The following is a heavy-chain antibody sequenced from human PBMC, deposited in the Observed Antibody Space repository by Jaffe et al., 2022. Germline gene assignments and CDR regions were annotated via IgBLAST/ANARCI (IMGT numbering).Heavy chain of an antibody. CDR1: GFTFDDYA. V-gene: IGHV3-43D*04. CDR2: ISWDGGST. J-gene: IGHJ4*02. D-gene: IGHD3-10*01. CDR3: AKDMRSGSYYNMGQYYFDY. Sequence: EVQLVESGGVVVQPGGSLRLSCAASGFTFDDYAMHWVRQAPGKGLEWVSLISWDGGSTYYADSVKGRFTISRDNSKNSLYLQMNSLRAEDTALYYCAKDMRSGSYYNMGQYYFDYWGQGTLVTVSS.